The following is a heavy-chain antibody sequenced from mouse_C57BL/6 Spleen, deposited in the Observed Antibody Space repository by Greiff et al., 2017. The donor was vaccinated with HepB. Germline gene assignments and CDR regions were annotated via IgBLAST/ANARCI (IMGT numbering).Heavy chain of an antibody. CDR3: ARSRVLLFDY. CDR1: GYTFTNYW. D-gene: IGHD2-14*01. J-gene: IGHJ2*01. Sequence: VKLMESGAELVRPGTSVKMSCKASGYTFTNYWIGWAKQRPGHGLEWIGDIYPGGGYTNYNEKFKGKATLTADKSSSTAYMQFSSLTSEDSAIYYCARSRVLLFDYWGQGTTLTVSS. CDR2: IYPGGGYT. V-gene: IGHV1-63*01.